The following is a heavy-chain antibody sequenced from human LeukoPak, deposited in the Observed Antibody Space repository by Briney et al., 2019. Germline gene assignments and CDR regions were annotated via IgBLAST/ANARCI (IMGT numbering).Heavy chain of an antibody. V-gene: IGHV4-39*01. CDR1: GGSISSSSYY. J-gene: IGHJ4*02. Sequence: PSETLSLTCTVSGGSISSSSYYWGWIRQPPGRGLEWIGSIYYSGSTYYNPSLKSRVTISVDTSKNQFSLRLTSVTAADTAVYYCARRRWLQPLDYWGQGTLVIVSS. D-gene: IGHD5-24*01. CDR2: IYYSGST. CDR3: ARRRWLQPLDY.